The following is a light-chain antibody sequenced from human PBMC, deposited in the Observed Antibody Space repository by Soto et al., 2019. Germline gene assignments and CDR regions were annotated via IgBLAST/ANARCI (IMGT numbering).Light chain of an antibody. CDR2: PAS. CDR1: QDINTY. Sequence: DIQLTQSPSFLSASVGDRVTVSCRASQDINTYLAWFQQKPGKVPQLLVYPASTLQDGVPSRFSGRGSGTEFTLTINNLQPEDFATYYCQQLSRYPLTFGGGTKVDIK. CDR3: QQLSRYPLT. J-gene: IGKJ4*01. V-gene: IGKV1-9*01.